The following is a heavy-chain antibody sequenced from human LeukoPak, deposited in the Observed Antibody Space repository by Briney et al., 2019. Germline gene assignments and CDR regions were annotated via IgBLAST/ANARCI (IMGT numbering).Heavy chain of an antibody. V-gene: IGHV1-24*01. CDR1: GYTLTELS. CDR3: ATSRPEYHYDILTGYHYRNWFDP. D-gene: IGHD3-9*01. Sequence: ASVKVSCKGSGYTLTELSMHWVRHAPGKGLEWMGGFNPENGETIYAQKFQGRVTMTEDTSTDTAYMELSSLRSEDTAVYYCATSRPEYHYDILTGYHYRNWFDPWGQGTLVTVSS. J-gene: IGHJ5*02. CDR2: FNPENGET.